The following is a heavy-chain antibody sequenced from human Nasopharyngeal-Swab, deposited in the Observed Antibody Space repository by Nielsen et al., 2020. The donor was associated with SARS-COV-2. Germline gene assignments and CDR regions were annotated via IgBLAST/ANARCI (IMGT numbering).Heavy chain of an antibody. Sequence: LSCTVSGGSISSSSYYWGWIRQPPGKGLEWIGSIYYSGSTYYNPSLKSRVTISVDTSKNQFSLKLSSVTAADTAVYYCASITIFGVVYSWGQGTLVTVSS. J-gene: IGHJ5*01. D-gene: IGHD3-3*01. CDR2: IYYSGST. CDR1: GGSISSSSYY. V-gene: IGHV4-39*01. CDR3: ASITIFGVVYS.